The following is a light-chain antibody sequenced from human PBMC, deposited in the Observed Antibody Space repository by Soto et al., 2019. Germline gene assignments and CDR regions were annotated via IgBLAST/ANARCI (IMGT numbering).Light chain of an antibody. CDR2: RVS. J-gene: IGKJ2*01. V-gene: IGKV2-24*01. Sequence: DVVLTQIPLSSLVTVGQSASISCRSSQSLLHADGQTYLSWFHQKPGQPPRLLIHRVSNRFSGVPDRISGSGAGTDFTLKISGVEPEDVGIYFCMQATHYRPYTFGQGTKLEI. CDR1: QSLLHADGQTY. CDR3: MQATHYRPYT.